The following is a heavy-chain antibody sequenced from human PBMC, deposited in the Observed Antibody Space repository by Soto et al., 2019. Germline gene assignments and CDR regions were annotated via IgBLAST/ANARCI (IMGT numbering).Heavy chain of an antibody. CDR2: ISGSGGTT. J-gene: IGHJ4*02. CDR3: AKFGASGSYFQFDY. CDR1: GFTFINFA. Sequence: EVQLLDSGGGLVQPGGSLRLSCAASGFTFINFAMSWVRQSPGKGLEWVSAISGSGGTTWYADSVRGRFTTSRDNSNNTLYLQMNSLRAEDTAVYYCAKFGASGSYFQFDYWGQGIVTVSS. D-gene: IGHD3-10*01. V-gene: IGHV3-23*01.